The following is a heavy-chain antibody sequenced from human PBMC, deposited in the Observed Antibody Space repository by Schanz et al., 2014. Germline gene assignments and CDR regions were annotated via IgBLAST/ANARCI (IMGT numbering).Heavy chain of an antibody. CDR1: GFTFSTYA. J-gene: IGHJ1*01. V-gene: IGHV3-30*04. Sequence: QVQLVESGGGVVQPGRSLRLSCAASGFTFSTYAMHWVRQAPGKGLEWVAVISYDGSNKYYADSVKGRFTISRDNSKNALYLQMDSLRAEDTAVYYCARDHTSSIGCFQHWGQGTLVTVSS. CDR3: ARDHTSSIGCFQH. CDR2: ISYDGSNK. D-gene: IGHD6-6*01.